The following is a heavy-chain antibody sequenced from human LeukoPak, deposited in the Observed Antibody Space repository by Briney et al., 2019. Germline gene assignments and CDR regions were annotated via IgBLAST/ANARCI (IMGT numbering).Heavy chain of an antibody. CDR1: GFTFRNHY. D-gene: IGHD1-26*01. J-gene: IGHJ3*02. CDR3: ARESLLGTTDDAFDI. V-gene: IGHV3-7*01. CDR2: IKQDGSET. Sequence: GGSLRLSCAVSGFTFRNHYMSWVRQAPGKGLEWVANIKQDGSETFYADSTRGRFTVFRDNAKNSVYLQMNSLRVDDTAIYYCARESLLGTTDDAFDIWGQGTMVTVSS.